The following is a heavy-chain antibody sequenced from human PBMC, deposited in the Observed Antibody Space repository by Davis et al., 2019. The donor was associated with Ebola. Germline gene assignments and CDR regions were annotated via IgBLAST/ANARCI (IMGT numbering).Heavy chain of an antibody. CDR1: GVTFSNYG. Sequence: GESLKISCSTSGVTFSNYGMHWVRQAPGKGLEWVAVISYDGSNKYYADSVKGRFTISRDNSKNTLYLQMNSLRAEDTTVYYCAKARRDRGYYFDYWGQGTLVTVSS. J-gene: IGHJ4*02. V-gene: IGHV3-30*18. D-gene: IGHD2-15*01. CDR3: AKARRDRGYYFDY. CDR2: ISYDGSNK.